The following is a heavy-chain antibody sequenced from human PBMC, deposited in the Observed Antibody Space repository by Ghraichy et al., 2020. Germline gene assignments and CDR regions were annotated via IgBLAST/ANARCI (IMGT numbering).Heavy chain of an antibody. CDR3: ARDATSDY. Sequence: GESLNISCAASGFTFSSYSMNWVRQAPGKGLEWVSSISSSSSYIYYADSVKGRFTISRDNAKNSLYLQMNSLRAEDTAVYYCARDATSDYWGRGTLVTVSS. CDR2: ISSSSSYI. J-gene: IGHJ4*02. CDR1: GFTFSSYS. V-gene: IGHV3-21*01.